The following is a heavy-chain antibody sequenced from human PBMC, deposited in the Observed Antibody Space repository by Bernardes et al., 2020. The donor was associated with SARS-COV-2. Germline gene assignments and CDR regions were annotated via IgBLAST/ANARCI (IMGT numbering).Heavy chain of an antibody. Sequence: GGSLRLSCAASKFPFTNFATTWVRQAPGKGLEWVSGISGSGALYYADSVKGRFAISTDSSKKTIFLQMNSLRVEDTAVYYCAKPSVGFDFNAADVWGQGTTVTVSS. D-gene: IGHD5-12*01. J-gene: IGHJ6*02. V-gene: IGHV3-23*01. CDR1: KFPFTNFA. CDR3: AKPSVGFDFNAADV. CDR2: ISGSGAL.